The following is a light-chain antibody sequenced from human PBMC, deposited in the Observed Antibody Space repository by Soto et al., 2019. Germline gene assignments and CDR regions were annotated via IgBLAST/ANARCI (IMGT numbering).Light chain of an antibody. J-gene: IGKJ1*01. V-gene: IGKV3-15*01. Sequence: EIVMTQSPATLSVSPGERATLSCRASQSVASKLAWYQQKPGQAPRLLIYDASTRATGVPARFSGSGSGTEFPLTVSSLQSEDFSVYYCQQYNNWPPTFGQGTKVDIK. CDR3: QQYNNWPPT. CDR1: QSVASK. CDR2: DAS.